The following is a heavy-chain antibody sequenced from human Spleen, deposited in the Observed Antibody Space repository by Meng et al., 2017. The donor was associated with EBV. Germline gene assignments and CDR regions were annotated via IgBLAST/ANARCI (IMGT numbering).Heavy chain of an antibody. CDR1: GFSLNATGVG. CDR3: AHSFSSSCQDY. V-gene: IGHV2-5*02. CDR2: IYWDDDK. J-gene: IGHJ4*02. Sequence: QITLKESGPPLVKPTQTLTLTCTFSGFSLNATGVGVGWIRQPPGKALEWLAVIYWDDDKRYRPSLRSRLTISKDTSKNQVVLTMTDMDPVDTGTYYCAHSFSSSCQDYWGQGTLVTVSS. D-gene: IGHD3-22*01.